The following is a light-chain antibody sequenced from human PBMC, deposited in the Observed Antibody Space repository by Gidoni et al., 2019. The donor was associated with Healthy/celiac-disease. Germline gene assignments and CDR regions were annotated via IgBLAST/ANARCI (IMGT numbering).Light chain of an antibody. CDR1: QSVSSY. V-gene: IGKV3-11*01. CDR3: QQRSNWPLT. CDR2: DAS. Sequence: DIVLTPSPATLSLSPGERATLSCRASQSVSSYLAWNQQKPGQAPRLLIYDASNRATGIPARFSGSGSGTDFTLTISSLEPEDFAVYYWQQRSNWPLTFGGGTKVEIK. J-gene: IGKJ4*01.